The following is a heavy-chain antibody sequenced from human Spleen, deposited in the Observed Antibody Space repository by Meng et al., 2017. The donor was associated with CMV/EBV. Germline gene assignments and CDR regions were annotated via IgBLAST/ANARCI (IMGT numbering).Heavy chain of an antibody. CDR1: GFTFSSYW. D-gene: IGHD1-1*01. V-gene: IGHV3-7*01. CDR3: AKVGSSTRLERD. CDR2: IKQDGSEK. J-gene: IGHJ4*02. Sequence: GESLKISCAASGFTFSSYWMRWVRQAPGKGLEWVANIKQDGSEKYYVDSMKGRFSISRDNAKNSLYLQMNSLRADDTAVYYCAKVGSSTRLERDWGQGTLVTVSS.